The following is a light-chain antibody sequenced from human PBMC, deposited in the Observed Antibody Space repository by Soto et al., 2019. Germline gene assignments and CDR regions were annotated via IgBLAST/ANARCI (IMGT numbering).Light chain of an antibody. Sequence: IQRTQSPSSMSASVGDRVTITCRASRYIRTALSWYQHRQGQAPKVLICVASSLQSGVPSRFSGSGYGTDGTITISSLQNEDGATYYCLQDYNYTWTFGQGTKVDIK. CDR2: VAS. J-gene: IGKJ1*01. CDR1: RYIRTA. CDR3: LQDYNYTWT. V-gene: IGKV1-6*01.